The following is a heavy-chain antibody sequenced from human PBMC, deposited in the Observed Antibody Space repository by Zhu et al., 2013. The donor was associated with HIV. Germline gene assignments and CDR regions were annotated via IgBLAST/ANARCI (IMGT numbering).Heavy chain of an antibody. Sequence: QVQLQESGPGLVKPSETLSLTCTVSGGSISSSSFYWGWIRQPPGKGLEWIGSIYYSGSTYYNPSLKSRVTISVDTSKNQFSLKLSSVTAADTAVYYCARDVYYAHALDIWGQGTTVTVSS. CDR3: ARDVYYAHALDI. D-gene: IGHD3-3*01. V-gene: IGHV4-39*07. J-gene: IGHJ3*02. CDR1: GGSISSSSFY. CDR2: IYYSGST.